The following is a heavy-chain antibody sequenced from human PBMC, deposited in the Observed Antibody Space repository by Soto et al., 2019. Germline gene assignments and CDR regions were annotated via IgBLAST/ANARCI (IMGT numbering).Heavy chain of an antibody. V-gene: IGHV3-21*01. D-gene: IGHD2-2*01. Sequence: EVQLVESGGGLVKPGGSLRLSCAASGFTFSSYSMNWVRQAPGKGLEWVSSISSSSSYIYYADSVKGRFTISRDNAKNSLYLQMNSLRAEDTAVYYCARDDIVVVPAAIFYYYYYMDVWGKGTTVTVSS. CDR1: GFTFSSYS. J-gene: IGHJ6*03. CDR3: ARDDIVVVPAAIFYYYYYMDV. CDR2: ISSSSSYI.